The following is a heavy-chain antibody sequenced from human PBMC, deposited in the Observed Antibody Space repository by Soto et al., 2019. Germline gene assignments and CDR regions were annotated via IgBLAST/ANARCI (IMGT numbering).Heavy chain of an antibody. D-gene: IGHD2-2*01. CDR3: ARAPGYYYMDV. CDR1: GVSISNYY. CDR2: NHYSGGT. J-gene: IGHJ6*03. V-gene: IGHV4-59*01. Sequence: SETLSLTCAVSGVSISNYYWSWIRQSPGRGLEWIGYNHYSGGTNYNPSLKSRVTISLDTSKNQFLLILSSVTAADTAVYYCARAPGYYYMDVWGNGTTVTVSS.